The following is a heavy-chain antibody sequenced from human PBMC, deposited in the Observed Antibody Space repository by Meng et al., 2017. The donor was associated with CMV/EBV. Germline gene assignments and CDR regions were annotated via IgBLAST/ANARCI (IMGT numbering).Heavy chain of an antibody. CDR2: INHSGST. Sequence: SETLSLTCAVYGGSFSGYYWSWIRQPPGKGLEWIGEINHSGSTNYNPSLKSRVTISVDTSKNQFSLKLSSVTAADTAVYYCARAADTAMAFYVWGQGTTVTVSS. CDR1: GGSFSGYY. V-gene: IGHV4-34*01. CDR3: ARAADTAMAFYV. D-gene: IGHD5-18*01. J-gene: IGHJ6*02.